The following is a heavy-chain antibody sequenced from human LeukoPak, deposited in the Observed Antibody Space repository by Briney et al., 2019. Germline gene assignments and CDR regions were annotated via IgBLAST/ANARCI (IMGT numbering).Heavy chain of an antibody. D-gene: IGHD3-22*01. CDR2: IYSGGST. CDR3: ASKDPYDSRAYLLDY. J-gene: IGHJ4*02. V-gene: IGHV3-66*01. Sequence: GGSLRLSCAASGFSVSTNYMSWVRQAPGKGLEWVSIIYSGGSTYYADSVKGRFTISRDSSKNTLYLQMNSLRAEDTAVYYCASKDPYDSRAYLLDYWGQGTLVTVSS. CDR1: GFSVSTNY.